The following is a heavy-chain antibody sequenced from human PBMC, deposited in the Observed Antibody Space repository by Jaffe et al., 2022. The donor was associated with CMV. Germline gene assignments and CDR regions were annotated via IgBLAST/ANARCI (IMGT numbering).Heavy chain of an antibody. V-gene: IGHV4-59*01. CDR1: GGSISSYY. D-gene: IGHD1-1*01. CDR3: ASGDPTTGFDY. J-gene: IGHJ4*02. Sequence: QVQLQESGPGLVKPSETLSLTCTVSGGSISSYYWSWIRQPPGKGLEWIGYIYYSGSTNYNPSLKSRVTISVDTSKNQFSLKLSSVTAADTAVYYCASGDPTTGFDYWGQGTLVTVSS. CDR2: IYYSGST.